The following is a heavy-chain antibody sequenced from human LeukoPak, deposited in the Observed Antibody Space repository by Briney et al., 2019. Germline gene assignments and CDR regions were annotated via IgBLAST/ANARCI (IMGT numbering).Heavy chain of an antibody. CDR1: GFTFSSYA. V-gene: IGHV3-23*01. D-gene: IGHD1-14*01. CDR2: ISGSGGST. J-gene: IGHJ3*02. Sequence: AGGSLRLSCAASGFTFSSYAMSWVRQAPGKGLEWVAAISGSGGSTYYADSVKGRFTISRDNSKNTLYMQMNSLSVEDTAVYYCANLEPVPGGGAFDIWGQGTMVTVSS. CDR3: ANLEPVPGGGAFDI.